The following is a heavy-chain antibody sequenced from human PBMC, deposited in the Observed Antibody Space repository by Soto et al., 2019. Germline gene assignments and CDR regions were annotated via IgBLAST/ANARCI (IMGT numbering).Heavy chain of an antibody. CDR2: IGAYNGNT. CDR3: ARNPPSDGLWLEAWD. CDR1: GYTFTSYG. V-gene: IGHV1-18*01. Sequence: ASVKVSCKASGYTFTSYGISWVRQAPGQGLEWMGWIGAYNGNTNYAQKLQGRVTMTTDTSTSTAYMELRSLRSDDTAVYYCARNPPSDGLWLEAWDWGQGTLVTVSS. J-gene: IGHJ4*02. D-gene: IGHD5-18*01.